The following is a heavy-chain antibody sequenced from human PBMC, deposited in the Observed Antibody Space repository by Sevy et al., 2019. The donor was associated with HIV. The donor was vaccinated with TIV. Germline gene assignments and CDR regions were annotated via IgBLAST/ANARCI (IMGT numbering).Heavy chain of an antibody. CDR1: GFTFSSYW. V-gene: IGHV3-7*01. J-gene: IGHJ1*01. Sequence: GGSLRLSCAASGFTFSSYWMSWVRQAPGKGLEWVANIKQDGSEKYYVDSVKGRFTISRDNAKNSLYLQMNSLIAEDTAVYYCARVFPYDSSGYPPYFQHWGQGTLVTVSS. CDR2: IKQDGSEK. CDR3: ARVFPYDSSGYPPYFQH. D-gene: IGHD3-22*01.